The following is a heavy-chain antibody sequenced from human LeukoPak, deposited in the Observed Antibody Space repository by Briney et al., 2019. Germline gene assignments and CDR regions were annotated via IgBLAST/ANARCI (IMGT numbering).Heavy chain of an antibody. J-gene: IGHJ4*02. D-gene: IGHD3-22*01. CDR3: AKDGGGYDTSGYYYGDY. Sequence: GGSLRLSCAASGFTFSSYEMNWVRQAPGKGLEWVSYISSSGSTIYYADSVKGRFTISRDNSKNTLYLQMNSLRAEDTAVYYCAKDGGGYDTSGYYYGDYWGQGTLVTVSS. V-gene: IGHV3-48*03. CDR2: ISSSGSTI. CDR1: GFTFSSYE.